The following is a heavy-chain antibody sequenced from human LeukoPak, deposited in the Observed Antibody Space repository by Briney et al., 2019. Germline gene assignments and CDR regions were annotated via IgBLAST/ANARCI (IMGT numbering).Heavy chain of an antibody. CDR2: INPNSGDT. CDR3: ARGQSSGRYWYFDL. CDR1: GYTFTCYY. J-gene: IGHJ2*01. V-gene: IGHV1-2*02. D-gene: IGHD3-22*01. Sequence: GASVKVSCKASGYTFTCYYMHWVRQAPGQGLGLMGWINPNSGDTNSAQKFQDRVSMTRDTSISTAYMELSRLRSEDTAVYYCARGQSSGRYWYFDLWGRGTLVTVSS.